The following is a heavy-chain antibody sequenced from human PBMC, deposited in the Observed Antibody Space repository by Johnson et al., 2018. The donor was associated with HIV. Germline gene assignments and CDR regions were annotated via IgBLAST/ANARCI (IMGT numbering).Heavy chain of an antibody. Sequence: VQLVESGGGVVQPGRSLRLSCAASGFTFSSYGMHWVRQAPGKGLEWVAVISHDGSNKYYADSVKGRFTISRDNSKNTLYLQMNSLRAEDTAVYYCARAGAVGFDAFDIWGQGTMVTVSS. CDR3: ARAGAVGFDAFDI. CDR2: ISHDGSNK. CDR1: GFTFSSYG. D-gene: IGHD6-19*01. J-gene: IGHJ3*02. V-gene: IGHV3-30*03.